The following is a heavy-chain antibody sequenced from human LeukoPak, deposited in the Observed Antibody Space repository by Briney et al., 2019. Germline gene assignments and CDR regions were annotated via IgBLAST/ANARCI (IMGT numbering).Heavy chain of an antibody. CDR2: ISSRSSYI. J-gene: IGHJ4*02. D-gene: IGHD2-15*01. Sequence: GSLRLSCAASGFTFSSYSMNWVRQAPGKGLEWVSSISSRSSYIYYADSVKGRFTISRDNAENSLYPQMNSLRAEGTAVYYCARDVNAYCSGGSCYSLEYWGQGTLVTVSS. CDR3: ARDVNAYCSGGSCYSLEY. V-gene: IGHV3-21*01. CDR1: GFTFSSYS.